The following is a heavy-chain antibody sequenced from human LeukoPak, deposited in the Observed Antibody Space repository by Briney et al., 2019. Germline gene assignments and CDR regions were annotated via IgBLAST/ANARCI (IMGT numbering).Heavy chain of an antibody. J-gene: IGHJ4*02. V-gene: IGHV1-69*04. CDR1: GGTFSSYA. D-gene: IGHD1-26*01. CDR2: IIPILGIA. Sequence: GASVKVSCTASGGTFSSYAISWVRQAPGQGLEWMGRIIPILGIANYAQKFQGRVTITADKSTSTAYMELSSLRSEDTAVYYCARGGGYSGSYTVMRTPLDYWGQGTLVTVSS. CDR3: ARGGGYSGSYTVMRTPLDY.